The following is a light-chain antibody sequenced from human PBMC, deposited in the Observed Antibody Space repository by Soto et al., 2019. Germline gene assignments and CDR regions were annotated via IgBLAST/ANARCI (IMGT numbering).Light chain of an antibody. Sequence: DIVMTQSPDSLAVSLGERATINCKSIQSLLYSSNNKNYLAWYKQKAGQPPKLLIYWASTLESGVPDRFSGSGSVTDFTLTISSLQAEDVAVYYCQQYYSTPWTFGQGTKVEIK. CDR3: QQYYSTPWT. CDR1: QSLLYSSNNKNY. V-gene: IGKV4-1*01. CDR2: WAS. J-gene: IGKJ1*01.